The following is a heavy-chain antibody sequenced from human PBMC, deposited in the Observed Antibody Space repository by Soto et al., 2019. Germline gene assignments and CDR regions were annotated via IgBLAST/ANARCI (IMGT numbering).Heavy chain of an antibody. D-gene: IGHD3-22*01. J-gene: IGHJ4*02. CDR2: ISSSGSTI. CDR3: ARVEATYYYDSSGYQEEGHLDY. CDR1: GFTFSDYY. Sequence: QVQLVESGGGLVKPGGSLRLSCAASGFTFSDYYMSWIRQAPGKGLEWVSYISSSGSTIYYADSVKGRFTISRDNAKNSLYLQMNSLRAEDTAVYYCARVEATYYYDSSGYQEEGHLDYWGQGTLVTVSS. V-gene: IGHV3-11*01.